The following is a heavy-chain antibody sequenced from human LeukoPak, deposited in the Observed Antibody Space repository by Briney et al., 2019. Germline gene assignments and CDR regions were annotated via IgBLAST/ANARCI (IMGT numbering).Heavy chain of an antibody. CDR1: GYTFTGYY. D-gene: IGHD3-22*01. V-gene: IGHV1-69*13. CDR2: IIPIFGTA. CDR3: ARTYYYDSSGYYPLDY. J-gene: IGHJ4*02. Sequence: SVKVSCKASGYTFTGYYMHWVRQAPGQGLEWMGGIIPIFGTANYAQKFQGRVTITADESTSTAYMELSSLRSEDTAVYYCARTYYYDSSGYYPLDYWGQGTLVTVSS.